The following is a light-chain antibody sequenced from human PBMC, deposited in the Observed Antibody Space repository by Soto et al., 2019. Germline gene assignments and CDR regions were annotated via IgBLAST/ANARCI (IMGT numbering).Light chain of an antibody. CDR1: QSISSY. Sequence: DIPMTQSPSSLSASVGDRVTITCRTSQSISSYLNWYQQKPGKAPKLLIYAASSLQSGVPSRFSGSGSGTDFSLTISSLQPEDFVTYYCQQSDSTPLTFGGGTKVEIK. CDR2: AAS. CDR3: QQSDSTPLT. J-gene: IGKJ4*01. V-gene: IGKV1-39*01.